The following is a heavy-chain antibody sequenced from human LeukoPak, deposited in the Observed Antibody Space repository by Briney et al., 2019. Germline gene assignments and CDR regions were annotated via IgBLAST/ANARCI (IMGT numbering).Heavy chain of an antibody. J-gene: IGHJ4*02. CDR3: AKMSGDCSSTICSSFGY. CDR1: GFTFSSYA. D-gene: IGHD2-2*01. Sequence: PGGSLRLSCAASGFTFSSYAMSWVRQAPGKGLEWVSRIIGSGAGTYYADSVKGRFTISRDKSKNTLSLQMNSLRAEDTAVYYCAKMSGDCSSTICSSFGYWGQGTLVTVSS. V-gene: IGHV3-23*01. CDR2: IIGSGAGT.